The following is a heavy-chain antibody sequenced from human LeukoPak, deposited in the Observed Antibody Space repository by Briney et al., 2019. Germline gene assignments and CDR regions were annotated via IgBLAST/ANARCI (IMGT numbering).Heavy chain of an antibody. V-gene: IGHV3-48*04. CDR3: ARDWTLYDILTGYYPDYFDY. CDR2: ISSRSSTI. Sequence: GGSLRLSCAASGFTFSSYSMNWVRQAPGKGLEWVSYISSRSSTIYYADSVKGRFTISRDNAKNSLYLQMNSLRAEDTAVYYCARDWTLYDILTGYYPDYFDYWGQGTLVTVSS. CDR1: GFTFSSYS. J-gene: IGHJ4*02. D-gene: IGHD3-9*01.